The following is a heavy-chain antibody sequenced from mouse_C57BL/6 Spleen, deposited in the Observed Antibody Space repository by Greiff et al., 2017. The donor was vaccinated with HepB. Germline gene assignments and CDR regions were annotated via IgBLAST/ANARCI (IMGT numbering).Heavy chain of an antibody. CDR1: GYTFTSYW. J-gene: IGHJ4*01. Sequence: QVQLKQPGAELVMPGASVKLSCKASGYTFTSYWMHWVKQRPGQGLEWIGEIDPSDSYTNYNQKFKGKSTLTVDKSSSTAYMQLSSLTSEDSAVYYCAREANDAMDYWGQGTSVTVSS. D-gene: IGHD1-1*01. V-gene: IGHV1-69*01. CDR3: AREANDAMDY. CDR2: IDPSDSYT.